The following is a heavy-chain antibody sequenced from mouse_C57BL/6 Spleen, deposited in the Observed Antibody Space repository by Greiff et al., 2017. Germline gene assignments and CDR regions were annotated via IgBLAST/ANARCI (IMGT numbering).Heavy chain of an antibody. V-gene: IGHV1-62-2*01. D-gene: IGHD2-1*01. CDR2: FYPGSGSI. J-gene: IGHJ1*03. CDR1: GYTFTEYT. Sequence: QQSCKASGYTFTEYTIHWVKQRSGQGLEWIGWFYPGSGSIKYNEKFKDKATLTADKSSSTVYMELSRLTSEDSAVYFCARHEEGIYYGNYDVWGTGTTVTVSS. CDR3: ARHEEGIYYGNYDV.